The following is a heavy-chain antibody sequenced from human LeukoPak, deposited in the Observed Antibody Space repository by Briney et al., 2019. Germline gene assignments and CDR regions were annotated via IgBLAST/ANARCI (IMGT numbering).Heavy chain of an antibody. D-gene: IGHD3-10*01. CDR3: VRGGFGHAMDV. CDR2: IHNDGSGT. Sequence: GGSLRLSCAASGFTLYTFGSYWMPWVRQAPGKGLVWVSVIHNDGSGTNYADSLKGRTTISRDNAKNTLYLQMTSLGAEDTGVYYCVRGGFGHAMDVWGQGTTVIVSS. J-gene: IGHJ6*02. CDR1: GFTLYTFGSYW. V-gene: IGHV3-74*01.